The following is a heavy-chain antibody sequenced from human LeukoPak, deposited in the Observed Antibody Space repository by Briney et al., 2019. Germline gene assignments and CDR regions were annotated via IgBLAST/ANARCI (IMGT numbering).Heavy chain of an antibody. Sequence: SEPLSLTCTVSGGSMSNYYWSWIRQPRGKGREWRGYVSYSGSTNYNPSLKSRVTISADTSKNQFSPNLTSETAADTAVYYCARHGSNSSCYRPWGQGTLVTVSS. CDR1: GGSMSNYY. CDR3: ARHGSNSSCYRP. J-gene: IGHJ4*02. V-gene: IGHV4-59*08. CDR2: VSYSGST. D-gene: IGHD2-2*02.